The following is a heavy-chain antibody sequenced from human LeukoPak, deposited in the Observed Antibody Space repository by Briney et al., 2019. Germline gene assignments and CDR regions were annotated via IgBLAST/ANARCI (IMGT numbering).Heavy chain of an antibody. CDR2: ISGSGDTT. D-gene: IGHD2-15*01. V-gene: IGHV3-23*01. CDR3: AKDTSAWWYHRAYMNV. CDR1: GFTFSNYA. Sequence: GGSLRLSCAASGFTFSNYAMSWVRQPPGGGLEWVSAISGSGDTTFHADSVKGRFTTSRDNSKNTLSLQMSGLRVEDSAVYFCAKDTSAWWYHRAYMNVWGTGTTVTVSS. J-gene: IGHJ6*03.